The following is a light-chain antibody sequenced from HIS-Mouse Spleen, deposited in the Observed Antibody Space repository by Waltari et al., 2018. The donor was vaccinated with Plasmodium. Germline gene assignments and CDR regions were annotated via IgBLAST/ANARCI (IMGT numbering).Light chain of an antibody. J-gene: IGLJ2*01. CDR3: QSADSSGTYVV. CDR2: KDS. Sequence: SYELTQPPSVSVSPGQTARITCSGDALPKHYAYWYQQKPGQAPVLVIYKDSERPSGIPERFSDSSSGTTVTLTISGVQAEDEADYYCQSADSSGTYVVFGGGTKLTVL. CDR1: ALPKHY. V-gene: IGLV3-25*03.